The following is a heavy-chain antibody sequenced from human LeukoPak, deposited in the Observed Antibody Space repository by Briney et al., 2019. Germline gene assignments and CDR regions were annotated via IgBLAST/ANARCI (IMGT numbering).Heavy chain of an antibody. Sequence: ERSLRLSCPASGFTFSSYGMQWVRQAPSSGLEWVAVIWYDGSNKYYADSVKGRFTISRDNSKNTLYLQMNSLRAEDTAVYYCAKAESYYYYMDVWGKGTTVTVSS. V-gene: IGHV3-33*06. D-gene: IGHD3-10*01. J-gene: IGHJ6*03. CDR3: AKAESYYYYMDV. CDR1: GFTFSSYG. CDR2: IWYDGSNK.